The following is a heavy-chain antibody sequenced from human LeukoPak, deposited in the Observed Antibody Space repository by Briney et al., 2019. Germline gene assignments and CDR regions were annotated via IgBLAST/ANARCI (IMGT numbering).Heavy chain of an antibody. CDR2: IIPIVGFP. V-gene: IGHV1-69*04. D-gene: IGHD5-12*01. Sequence: SVKVSCKASGDSFSSYAINWVRQAPGQGLEWMGSIIPIVGFPNYAQKFQGRVTISADKSTSTAYMELSGLRSEDTAVYYCARGVGSGYASGWFDPWGQGTLVTVSS. CDR3: ARGVGSGYASGWFDP. J-gene: IGHJ5*02. CDR1: GDSFSSYA.